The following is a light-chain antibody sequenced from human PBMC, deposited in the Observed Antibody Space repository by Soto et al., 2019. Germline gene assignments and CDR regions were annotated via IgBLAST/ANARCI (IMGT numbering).Light chain of an antibody. CDR2: GAS. CDR1: QSVSSSY. J-gene: IGKJ1*01. V-gene: IGKV3-20*01. CDR3: QQYGSSPRT. Sequence: EIVMTQSPATLSVSPGERATLSCRASQSVSSSYLAWYQQKHGQAPRXXIYGASSRATGIPDRFSGSGSGTDLTLTISRLEPEDFEVYYCQQYGSSPRTFGQGTKVDIK.